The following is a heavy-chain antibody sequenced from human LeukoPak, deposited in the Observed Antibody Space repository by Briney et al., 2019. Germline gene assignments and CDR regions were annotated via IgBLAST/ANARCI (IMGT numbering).Heavy chain of an antibody. CDR3: ARAKRGMNYFDY. J-gene: IGHJ4*02. CDR1: GYTFTGYY. Sequence: ASVKVSCKASGYTFTGYYMHWVRQAPGQGLEWMGWIDPNSGGTNYAQKFQGRVTMTRDTSISTAYMELSRLRSDDTAVYYCARAKRGMNYFDYWGQGTLVTVSS. CDR2: IDPNSGGT. D-gene: IGHD1-14*01. V-gene: IGHV1-2*02.